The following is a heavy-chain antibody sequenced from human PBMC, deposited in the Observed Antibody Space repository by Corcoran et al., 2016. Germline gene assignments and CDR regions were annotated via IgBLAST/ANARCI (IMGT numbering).Heavy chain of an antibody. CDR1: GYTFTGYY. CDR2: INPNSGGT. CDR3: ARGASMIGGIDLDY. Sequence: QVQLVQSGAEVKKPGASVKVSCKASGYTFTGYYMHWVRQAPGQGLEWMGWINPNSGGTNYAQKFQGWVTMPRDTSISTAYMELSRRRSEDTAGYYCARGASMIGGIDLDYWGQVTLVNVSS. J-gene: IGHJ4*02. D-gene: IGHD3-22*01. V-gene: IGHV1-2*04.